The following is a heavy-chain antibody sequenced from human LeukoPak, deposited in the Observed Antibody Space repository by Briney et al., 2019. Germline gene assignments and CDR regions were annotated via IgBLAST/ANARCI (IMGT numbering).Heavy chain of an antibody. CDR2: IYYSGST. D-gene: IGHD1-26*01. Sequence: SETLSLTCTVSGGSISSSSYYWGWIRQPPGKGLEWIGSIYYSGSTYYNPSLKSRVTISEDTSKNQFSLKLSSVTAADTAVYYCARRGRGTTTPFDYWGQGTLVTVSS. V-gene: IGHV4-39*01. J-gene: IGHJ4*02. CDR1: GGSISSSSYY. CDR3: ARRGRGTTTPFDY.